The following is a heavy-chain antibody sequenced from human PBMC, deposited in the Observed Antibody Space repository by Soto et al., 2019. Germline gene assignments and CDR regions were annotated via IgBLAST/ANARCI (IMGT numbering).Heavy chain of an antibody. D-gene: IGHD1-1*01. CDR1: GFTFSSYG. J-gene: IGHJ4*02. Sequence: QVQLVESGGGVVQPGRSLRLSCAASGFTFSSYGMHWVRQAPGKGLEWVTVISYDGNVAYYADSVKGRFTISRDNSKNTLYPQMNSLRTEDTAMYYCAKEGPITNWYFDYWGQGTLVTVSS. V-gene: IGHV3-30*18. CDR2: ISYDGNVA. CDR3: AKEGPITNWYFDY.